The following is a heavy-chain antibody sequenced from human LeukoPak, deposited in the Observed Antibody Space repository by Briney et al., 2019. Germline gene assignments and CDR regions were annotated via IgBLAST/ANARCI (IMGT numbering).Heavy chain of an antibody. D-gene: IGHD6-6*01. J-gene: IGHJ4*02. CDR3: ARDSTLEYSSSPTFDY. V-gene: IGHV1-2*02. CDR1: GYTFTIYY. Sequence: ASVKVSCTASGYTFTIYYMHWVRQAPGQGLEWVGWINPNSGGTNYAQRFQGRVTMTRDTSISTAYMELSRLRSDDTAVYYCARDSTLEYSSSPTFDYWGQGTLVTVSS. CDR2: INPNSGGT.